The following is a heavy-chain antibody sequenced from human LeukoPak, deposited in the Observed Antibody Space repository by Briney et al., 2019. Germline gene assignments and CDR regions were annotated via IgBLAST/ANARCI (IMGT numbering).Heavy chain of an antibody. V-gene: IGHV4-34*01. CDR3: ARGGARYCSGGSCSHLLYYYYYMDV. CDR2: INHSGST. J-gene: IGHJ6*03. Sequence: SETLSLTCAVYGGSFSGYYWSWIRQSPGKGLEWIGEINHSGSTNYNPSLKSRVTISVDTSKNQFSLKLSSVTAADTAVYYCARGGARYCSGGSCSHLLYYYYYMDVWGKGTTVTVSS. CDR1: GGSFSGYY. D-gene: IGHD2-15*01.